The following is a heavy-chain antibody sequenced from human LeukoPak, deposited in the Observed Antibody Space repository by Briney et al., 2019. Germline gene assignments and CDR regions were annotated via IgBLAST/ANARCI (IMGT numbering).Heavy chain of an antibody. Sequence: PSETLSLTCTVSGGSISSGGYYWSWIRQPPGKGLEWIGYIYHSGSTYYNPSLKSRVTISVDRSKNQFSLKLSSVTAADTAVYYCAGTNSSPYDYWGQGTLVTVSS. J-gene: IGHJ4*02. CDR1: GGSISSGGYY. CDR2: IYHSGST. D-gene: IGHD6-13*01. CDR3: AGTNSSPYDY. V-gene: IGHV4-30-2*01.